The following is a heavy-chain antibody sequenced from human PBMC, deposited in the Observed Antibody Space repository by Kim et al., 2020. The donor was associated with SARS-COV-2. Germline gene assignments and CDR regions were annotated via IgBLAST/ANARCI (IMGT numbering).Heavy chain of an antibody. CDR3: ARIYSSYFYLDV. D-gene: IGHD2-15*01. V-gene: IGHV4-39*01. Sequence: FNPSRKSRVTMSVDTSKIQFSLRLSSVTAADTAVYFCARIYSSYFYLDVWGKGTSVTVSS. J-gene: IGHJ6*03.